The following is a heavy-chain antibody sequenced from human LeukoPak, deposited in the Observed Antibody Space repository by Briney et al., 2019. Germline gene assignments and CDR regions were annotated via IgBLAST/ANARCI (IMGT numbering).Heavy chain of an antibody. CDR3: ARGSTYNIPEDY. CDR1: GFTFSSYA. J-gene: IGHJ4*02. CDR2: ISYDGSNK. D-gene: IGHD1-14*01. V-gene: IGHV3-30*04. Sequence: GGSLRLSCAASGFTFSSYAMHWVRQAPGKGLEWVAVISYDGSNKYYADSVKGRFTISRDNSKNTLYLQMNSLRAEDTAVYYCARGSTYNIPEDYGGQGTLVTVSS.